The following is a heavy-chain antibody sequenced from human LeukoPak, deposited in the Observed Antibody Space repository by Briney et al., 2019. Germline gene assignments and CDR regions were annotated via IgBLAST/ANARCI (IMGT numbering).Heavy chain of an antibody. V-gene: IGHV3-30*02. CDR2: ISFDGSQK. CDR3: AKDLSSTSSWATVPDY. CDR1: GLTFSNYG. D-gene: IGHD2-2*01. Sequence: GGSLRLSCAASGLTFSNYGMHWVRQAPGKGLEWGALISFDGSQKYYADSVKGRFTISRDNSKSTVYLQMNSLRAEDTAVYYCAKDLSSTSSWATVPDYWGQGTLVTVSS. J-gene: IGHJ4*02.